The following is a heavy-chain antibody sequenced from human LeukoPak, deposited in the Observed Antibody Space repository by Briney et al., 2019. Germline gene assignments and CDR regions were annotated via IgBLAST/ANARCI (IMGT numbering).Heavy chain of an antibody. D-gene: IGHD3-22*01. V-gene: IGHV3-21*01. CDR1: GFTFSSYS. J-gene: IGHJ6*03. CDR2: ISSSSSYI. CDR3: ARVDYDSSGYYIDYYYYYMDV. Sequence: GGSLRLSCAASGFTFSSYSMNWVRQAPGKGLEWVSSISSSSSYIYYADSVKGRFTISRDNAKNSLYLQMNSLRAEDTAVYYCARVDYDSSGYYIDYYYYYMDVWGKGTTVTISS.